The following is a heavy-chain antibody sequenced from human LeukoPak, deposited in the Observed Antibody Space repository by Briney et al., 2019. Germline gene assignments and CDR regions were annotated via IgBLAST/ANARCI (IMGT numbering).Heavy chain of an antibody. Sequence: ASVKVSCKASGYTFSDYAMHWVRQAPGQRLEWMGWISAGNGNTKYSQNFQGKVTFISNTSATTAFMELSSLRSEDAAVYYCARGAHHIVVVTAPLDYWGQGTLVTVSS. J-gene: IGHJ4*02. CDR2: ISAGNGNT. V-gene: IGHV1-3*01. CDR1: GYTFSDYA. D-gene: IGHD2-21*02. CDR3: ARGAHHIVVVTAPLDY.